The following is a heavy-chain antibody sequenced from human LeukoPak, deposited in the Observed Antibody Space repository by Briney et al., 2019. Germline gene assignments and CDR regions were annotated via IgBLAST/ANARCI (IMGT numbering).Heavy chain of an antibody. J-gene: IGHJ4*02. Sequence: PGGSLRLSCAASGFTFSNAWMSWVRQAPGKGLEWVGRIKSKTDGGTTDYAAPVKGRFTISRDDSKNTLYLQMNSLKTEDTAVYYCTTGGYDSSGYGPFDYWGQGTLVTVSS. CDR2: IKSKTDGGTT. CDR1: GFTFSNAW. D-gene: IGHD3-22*01. CDR3: TTGGYDSSGYGPFDY. V-gene: IGHV3-15*01.